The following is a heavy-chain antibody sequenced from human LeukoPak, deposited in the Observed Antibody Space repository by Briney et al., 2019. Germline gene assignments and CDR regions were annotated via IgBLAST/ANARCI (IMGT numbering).Heavy chain of an antibody. Sequence: SETLSLTCTVSGYSISSGYYWGWLRQPPGKGLEWIGSIYHSGRTYYNPSLKSRVTISVDTSKNQFSLKLSSVTAADTAVYYCARVLEQWLVPGDAFDIWGQGTMVTVSS. D-gene: IGHD6-19*01. CDR1: GYSISSGYY. CDR2: IYHSGRT. V-gene: IGHV4-38-2*02. J-gene: IGHJ3*02. CDR3: ARVLEQWLVPGDAFDI.